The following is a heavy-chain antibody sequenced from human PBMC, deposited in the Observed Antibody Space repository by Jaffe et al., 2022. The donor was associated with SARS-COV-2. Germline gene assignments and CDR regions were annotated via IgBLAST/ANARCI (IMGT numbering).Heavy chain of an antibody. V-gene: IGHV4-61*02. Sequence: QVQLQESGPGLVKPSQTLSLTCTVSGGSISSGSYYWSWIRQPAGKGLEWIGRIYTSGSTNYNPSLKSRVTISVDTSKNQFSLKLSSVTAADTAVYYCASYGGDILTGYPKAYFDYWGQGTLVTVSS. CDR2: IYTSGST. J-gene: IGHJ4*02. CDR3: ASYGGDILTGYPKAYFDY. CDR1: GGSISSGSYY. D-gene: IGHD3-9*01.